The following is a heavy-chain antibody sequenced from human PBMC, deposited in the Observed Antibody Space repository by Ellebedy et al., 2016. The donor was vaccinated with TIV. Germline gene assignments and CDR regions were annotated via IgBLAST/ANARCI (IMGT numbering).Heavy chain of an antibody. D-gene: IGHD3-22*01. V-gene: IGHV3-30-3*01. Sequence: GESLKISCAASGFTFSSSAMHWARQAPGKGLEWVAVISYDGSVRYYADSVKGRFTISRDNSRNTLYLQMNSLRPEETAVYYCARAYYYDGPHDVFDIWGQGTMVTVSS. CDR2: ISYDGSVR. J-gene: IGHJ3*02. CDR3: ARAYYYDGPHDVFDI. CDR1: GFTFSSSA.